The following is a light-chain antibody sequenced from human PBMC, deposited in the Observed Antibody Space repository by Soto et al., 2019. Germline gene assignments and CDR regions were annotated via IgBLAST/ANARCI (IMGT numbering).Light chain of an antibody. J-gene: IGKJ5*01. CDR1: QSISIW. CDR3: QQLLSYPIT. CDR2: AAP. Sequence: DIQMTQSPSTLSASVGDRVTIPCRASQSISIWLAWYQQKPGKAPKLLIYAAPTLQSGVPLRFSGSGSGTSFTLTISSLQPEDFATYYCQQLLSYPITFGQGTRLEIK. V-gene: IGKV1-5*01.